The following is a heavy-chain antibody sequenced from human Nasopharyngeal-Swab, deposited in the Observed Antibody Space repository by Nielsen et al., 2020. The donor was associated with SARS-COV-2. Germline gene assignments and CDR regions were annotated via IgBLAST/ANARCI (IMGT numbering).Heavy chain of an antibody. D-gene: IGHD2-8*01. CDR1: GGSISSGSYY. CDR3: ARLKAPSPMYDDAFDI. V-gene: IGHV4-61*02. Sequence: SETLSLTCTVSGGSISSGSYYWSWIRQPAGKGLEWIGRIYTSGSTNYNPSLKSRVTISVDTSKNQFSLKLSSVTAADTAVYYCARLKAPSPMYDDAFDIWGQGTMVTVSS. CDR2: IYTSGST. J-gene: IGHJ3*02.